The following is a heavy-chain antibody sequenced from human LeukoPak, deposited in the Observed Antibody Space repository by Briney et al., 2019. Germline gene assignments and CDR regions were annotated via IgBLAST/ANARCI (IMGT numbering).Heavy chain of an antibody. Sequence: KAGGSLRLSCAASGFIFSSYTMNWVRQAPGKGLEWVSSISSSSSYIYYADSVKGRFTISRDNAKNSLYLQMNSLRAEDTAVYYCAPIDYFDYWGQGTLVTVSS. CDR2: ISSSSSYI. CDR3: APIDYFDY. CDR1: GFIFSSYT. J-gene: IGHJ4*02. V-gene: IGHV3-21*01.